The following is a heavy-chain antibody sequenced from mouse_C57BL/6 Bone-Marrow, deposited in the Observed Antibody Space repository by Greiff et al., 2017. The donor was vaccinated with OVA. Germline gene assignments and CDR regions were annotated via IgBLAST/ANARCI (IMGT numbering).Heavy chain of an antibody. J-gene: IGHJ1*03. CDR2: ISDGGSYT. CDR3: AREYDDGSSYWDFDV. D-gene: IGHD1-1*01. Sequence: EVMLVESGGGLVKPGGSLKLSCAASGFTFSSYAMSWVRQTPEKRLEWVATISDGGSYTYYPDNVKGRFTISRDNAKNPLYLQMSLLKSEDTAKYSGAREYDDGSSYWDFDVWGTGTTVTVSS. CDR1: GFTFSSYA. V-gene: IGHV5-4*03.